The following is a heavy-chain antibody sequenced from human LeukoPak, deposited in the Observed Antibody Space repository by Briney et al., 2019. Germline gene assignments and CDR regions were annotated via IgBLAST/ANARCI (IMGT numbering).Heavy chain of an antibody. CDR3: AKGDSSTPKYYLGY. J-gene: IGHJ4*02. V-gene: IGHV3-9*01. CDR2: INWNGGSI. D-gene: IGHD3-22*01. Sequence: GGSLRLSCAASGFTFDDYAMHWVRQAPGKGLEWVSGINWNGGSIDYADSVKGRFTISRDNAKNSLYLQMNSLRAEDTALYYCAKGDSSTPKYYLGYWGQGTLVTVSS. CDR1: GFTFDDYA.